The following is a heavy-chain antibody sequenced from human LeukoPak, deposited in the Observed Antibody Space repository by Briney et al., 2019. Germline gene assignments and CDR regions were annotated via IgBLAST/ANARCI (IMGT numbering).Heavy chain of an antibody. CDR1: GFTFNSHG. CDR2: ISGSGGTT. V-gene: IGHV3-23*01. D-gene: IGHD6-19*01. Sequence: PGGSLRLSCAASGFTFNSHGITWVRQARGKGLEWVSAISGSGGTTYYADSVKGRFTISRDNSKNTLYLQMNSLRPEDTAVYYCAKDFEVHSNGCRGYFDYWGQGTLVTVSS. J-gene: IGHJ4*02. CDR3: AKDFEVHSNGCRGYFDY.